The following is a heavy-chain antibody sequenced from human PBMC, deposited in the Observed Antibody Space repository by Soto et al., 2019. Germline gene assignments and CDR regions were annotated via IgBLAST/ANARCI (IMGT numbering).Heavy chain of an antibody. CDR1: GFTFSSYS. Sequence: GGSLRLSCAASGFTFSSYSMNWVRQAPGKGLEWVSYISSSSSTIYYADSVKGRFTISRDNAKNSLYLQMNSLRDEDTSVYYCAREGDYDFWSGYYPFDYWGQGTLVTVSS. CDR3: AREGDYDFWSGYYPFDY. J-gene: IGHJ4*02. V-gene: IGHV3-48*02. D-gene: IGHD3-3*01. CDR2: ISSSSSTI.